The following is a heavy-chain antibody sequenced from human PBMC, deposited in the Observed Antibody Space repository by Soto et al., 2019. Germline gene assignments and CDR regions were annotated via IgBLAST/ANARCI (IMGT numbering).Heavy chain of an antibody. V-gene: IGHV3-23*01. Sequence: GGSLRLSCAASGFPFSSYAISWVRQAPGRGLEWVAASTGAGGGTYNLEAVKGRFTVSRDNSKKTVYLQLDGLRAEDTAVYYCAKGHSDYQGDYNYYGMDVWDQGTTLTVSS. CDR3: AKGHSDYQGDYNYYGMDV. CDR2: STGAGGGT. J-gene: IGHJ6*02. D-gene: IGHD6-25*01. CDR1: GFPFSSYA.